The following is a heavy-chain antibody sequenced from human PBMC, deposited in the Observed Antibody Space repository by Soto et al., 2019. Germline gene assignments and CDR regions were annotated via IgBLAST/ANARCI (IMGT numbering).Heavy chain of an antibody. D-gene: IGHD3-16*01. CDR3: ATYAHHTFDS. CDR2: IKQDGSEK. CDR1: GFTFSNYW. Sequence: EVQLVESGGGLVQPGGSLRLSCAASGFTFSNYWMSWVRQAPGKGPEWVANIKQDGSEKNYVDSVEGRFTISRDNANNSSSLQMNSLRAEDTAVYYCATYAHHTFDSWGQGTLVTVSS. J-gene: IGHJ5*01. V-gene: IGHV3-7*01.